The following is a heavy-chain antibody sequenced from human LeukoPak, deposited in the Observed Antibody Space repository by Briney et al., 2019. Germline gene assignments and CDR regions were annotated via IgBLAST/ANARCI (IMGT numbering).Heavy chain of an antibody. V-gene: IGHV5-51*01. CDR2: IHPGDSNA. J-gene: IGHJ4*02. D-gene: IGHD5-18*01. CDR1: GYSFTSYL. Sequence: GESLKISCKASGYSFTSYLIAWVRQMPGKGLEWMGIIHPGDSNARYSPSFQGQVTVSVDHSITTAYLQWSSLKASDSAMYYCARGGHSYSLDYWGQGTLVTVSS. CDR3: ARGGHSYSLDY.